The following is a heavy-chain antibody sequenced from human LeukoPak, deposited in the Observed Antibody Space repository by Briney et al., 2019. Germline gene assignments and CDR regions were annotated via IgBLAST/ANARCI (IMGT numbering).Heavy chain of an antibody. D-gene: IGHD3-10*01. CDR1: GFTFSIYE. V-gene: IGHV3-48*03. J-gene: IGHJ4*02. CDR2: ISNSGSTI. CDR3: AKVAKYYYGSETYYFFEH. Sequence: GGSLRLSCVVSGFTFSIYEMNWVRQAPGKGLEWVSYISNSGSTIYYADSVRGRFAISRDNAKNSLYLQMNSLRVEDTAVYYCAKVAKYYYGSETYYFFEHWGQGTPVTASS.